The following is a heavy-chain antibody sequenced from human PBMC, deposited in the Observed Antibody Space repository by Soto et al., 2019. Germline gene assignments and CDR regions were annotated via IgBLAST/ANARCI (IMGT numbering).Heavy chain of an antibody. CDR2: IYYSGIT. Sequence: QLQLQESGPGVVKASETLSLTCTVSGASIRRSTTYYWGWIRQPPGKGLEWIGVIYYSGITYYNPSLTSPVTISVDTSKNQFSLKLTSVTAADTAVYYCARGLTGTMMKFSCFDPWGRGTLVTVSS. D-gene: IGHD1-7*01. J-gene: IGHJ5*02. V-gene: IGHV4-39*01. CDR3: ARGLTGTMMKFSCFDP. CDR1: GASIRRSTTYY.